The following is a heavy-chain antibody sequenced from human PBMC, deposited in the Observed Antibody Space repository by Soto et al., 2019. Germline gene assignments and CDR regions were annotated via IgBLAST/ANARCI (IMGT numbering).Heavy chain of an antibody. CDR2: IIPMFGTA. J-gene: IGHJ4*02. Sequence: QVQLVQSGAEVKKPESSVKVSCKAPGGTFSTYAISWVRQAPGQGLEWMGGIIPMFGTANYAQRFQDRVTTPPDESTNTVYMVLSSLRSEDTAVYFCASGIQLWLRRINNGYSGWGQGTLVTVSS. D-gene: IGHD5-18*01. CDR1: GGTFSTYA. CDR3: ASGIQLWLRRINNGYSG. V-gene: IGHV1-69*05.